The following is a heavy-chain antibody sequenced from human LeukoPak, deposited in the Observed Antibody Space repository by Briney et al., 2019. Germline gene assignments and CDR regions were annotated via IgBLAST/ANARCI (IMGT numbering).Heavy chain of an antibody. J-gene: IGHJ4*02. Sequence: PGGSLRLSCAASGFTFNNYTMTWVRQAPGRGLEWVSIISNSSGSTYYADSVKGRFTISRYNSKDTLYLHMNSLRAEDTAVYYCAKDQYGSGDSCPHQRGFHYWGQGTLVTVSS. CDR1: GFTFNNYT. D-gene: IGHD2-15*01. CDR3: AKDQYGSGDSCPHQRGFHY. V-gene: IGHV3-23*01. CDR2: ISNSSGST.